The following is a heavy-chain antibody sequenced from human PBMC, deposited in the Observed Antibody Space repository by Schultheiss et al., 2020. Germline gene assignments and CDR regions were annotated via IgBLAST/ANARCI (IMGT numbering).Heavy chain of an antibody. CDR3: ARDRDFDFWSGGGGFDY. CDR2: IYNGGGT. Sequence: GGSLRLSCNASGFTISDNYMSWVRQAPGKGLEWVSVIYNGGGTDYADSVKGRFTISRDASKNTLFLQMNSLRVEDTAVYYCARDRDFDFWSGGGGFDYWGQGTLVNGYS. J-gene: IGHJ4*02. V-gene: IGHV3-66*01. D-gene: IGHD3-3*01. CDR1: GFTISDNY.